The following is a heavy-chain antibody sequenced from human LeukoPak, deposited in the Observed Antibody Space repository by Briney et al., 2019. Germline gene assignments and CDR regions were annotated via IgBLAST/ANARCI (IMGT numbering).Heavy chain of an antibody. CDR3: ARDRGYSYAFDY. J-gene: IGHJ4*02. Sequence: SETLSLTCTASGGSISSYYWRWMRQPAGKGLEWIGRIYTSGSTNYNPSLKSRVTISIDTSKNQFSLKLNSVTAADAAVYYCARDRGYSYAFDYWGQGTLVTVSS. D-gene: IGHD5-18*01. CDR1: GGSISSYY. V-gene: IGHV4-4*07. CDR2: IYTSGST.